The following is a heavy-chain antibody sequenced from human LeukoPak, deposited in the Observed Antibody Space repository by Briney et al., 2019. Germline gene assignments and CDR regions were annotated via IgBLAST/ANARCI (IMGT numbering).Heavy chain of an antibody. Sequence: GGSLRLSCAASGFTFSTFWMSWVRQAPGKGLEWVFNIKQDGSAKYYADSVEGRFTISRDNANNLLYLQMNSLRAEDTAVYYCARDIFLSAGAFDIWGQGTMASVSS. CDR2: IKQDGSAK. J-gene: IGHJ3*02. CDR1: GFTFSTFW. D-gene: IGHD3-3*01. CDR3: ARDIFLSAGAFDI. V-gene: IGHV3-7*01.